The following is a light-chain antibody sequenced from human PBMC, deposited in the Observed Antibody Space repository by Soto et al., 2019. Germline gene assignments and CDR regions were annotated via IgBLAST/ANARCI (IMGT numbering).Light chain of an antibody. CDR3: QSYDSSLSAWV. CDR1: SFNIGAGYD. V-gene: IGLV1-40*01. J-gene: IGLJ3*02. Sequence: QSVLTQPPSVSGAPGQRVTISCTGSSFNIGAGYDIHWYQQLPGTAPQLLIYGNINRASGVPDRFSGSKSGTSASLAITGLKAEDEADYFRQSYDSSLSAWVFGGGTKLTVL. CDR2: GNI.